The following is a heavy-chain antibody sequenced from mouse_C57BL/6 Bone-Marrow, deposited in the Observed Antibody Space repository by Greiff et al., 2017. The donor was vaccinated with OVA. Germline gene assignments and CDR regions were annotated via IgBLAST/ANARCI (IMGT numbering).Heavy chain of an antibody. CDR2: IHPNSGST. CDR3: ARRGRYSNYDY. V-gene: IGHV1-64*01. J-gene: IGHJ2*01. D-gene: IGHD2-5*01. Sequence: QVHVKQPGAELVKPGASVKLSCKASGYTFTSYWMHWVKQRPGQGLEWIGMIHPNSGSTNYNEKFKSKATLTVDKSSSTAYMQLSSLTSEDSAVYYCARRGRYSNYDYWGQGTTLTVSS. CDR1: GYTFTSYW.